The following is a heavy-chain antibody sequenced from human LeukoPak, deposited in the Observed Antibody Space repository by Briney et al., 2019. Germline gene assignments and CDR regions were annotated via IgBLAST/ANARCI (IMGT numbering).Heavy chain of an antibody. D-gene: IGHD5-12*01. Sequence: PSETLSLTCAVYGGSFSGYYWSWIRQPPGKGLEWIGEINHSGSTNYNPSLKSRVTISVDTSKNQFSLKPSSVTAADTAVYYCARGDIVATILHWGQGTLVTVSS. J-gene: IGHJ4*02. V-gene: IGHV4-34*01. CDR3: ARGDIVATILH. CDR1: GGSFSGYY. CDR2: INHSGST.